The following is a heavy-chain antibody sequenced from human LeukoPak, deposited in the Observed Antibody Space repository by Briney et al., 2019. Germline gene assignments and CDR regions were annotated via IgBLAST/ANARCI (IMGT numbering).Heavy chain of an antibody. D-gene: IGHD3-22*01. CDR3: ASGGGYYDSSGYYSIDY. CDR1: GGSISSYY. V-gene: IGHV4-4*09. CDR2: IYTSGST. J-gene: IGHJ4*02. Sequence: SETLSLTCTGSGGSISSYYWSWIRQPPGKGLEWIGYIYTSGSTNYNPSLKSRVTISVDTSKNQFSLKLSSVTAADTAVYYCASGGGYYDSSGYYSIDYWGQGTLVTVSS.